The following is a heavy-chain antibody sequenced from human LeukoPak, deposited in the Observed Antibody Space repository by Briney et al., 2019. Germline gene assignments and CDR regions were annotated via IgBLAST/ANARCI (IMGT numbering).Heavy chain of an antibody. J-gene: IGHJ4*02. CDR3: AKEGRIAAGTGGYFDY. Sequence: GGSLRLSCAASGFTFSSYAMSWVRQAPGKGLEGVSGISANGDTTKYADSVKGRFTISRDNAKNTVLLQMNSLRDDDTAVYYCAKEGRIAAGTGGYFDYWGQGTLVTVSS. CDR1: GFTFSSYA. V-gene: IGHV3-23*01. CDR2: ISANGDTT. D-gene: IGHD6-13*01.